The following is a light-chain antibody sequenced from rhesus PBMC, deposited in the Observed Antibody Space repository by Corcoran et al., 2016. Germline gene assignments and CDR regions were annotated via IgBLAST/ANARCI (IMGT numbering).Light chain of an antibody. J-gene: IGKJ4*01. V-gene: IGKV3-40*02. CDR1: ESVGSY. Sequence: ETVVTQSPATLSLSPGETATLSCRASESVGSYLAWYQQKPGQAPKLLVHSAYVRATGIPDRFSGSGSKTEFTLNMSSLEPEDVGVYHCQQYNDLLPTFGGGTKVELK. CDR2: SAY. CDR3: QQYNDLLPT.